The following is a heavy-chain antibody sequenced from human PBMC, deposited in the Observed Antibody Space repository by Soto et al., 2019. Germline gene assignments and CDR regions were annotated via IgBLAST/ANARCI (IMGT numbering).Heavy chain of an antibody. CDR3: ARVGELVPAAQAAILGVAHLVCYFDL. CDR2: ISSSSSYI. Sequence: EVQLVESGGGLVKPGGSLRLSCAASGFTFSSYSMNWVRQAPGKGLEWVSSISSSSSYIYYADSVKGRFTISRDNAKNSLYRKRNARGAEDTVVFYWARVGELVPAAQAAILGVAHLVCYFDLWGRGTLVTVPS. CDR1: GFTFSSYS. D-gene: IGHD2-2*01. J-gene: IGHJ2*01. V-gene: IGHV3-21*01.